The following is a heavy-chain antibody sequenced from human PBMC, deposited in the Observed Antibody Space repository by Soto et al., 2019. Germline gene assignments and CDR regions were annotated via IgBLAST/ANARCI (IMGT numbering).Heavy chain of an antibody. J-gene: IGHJ6*02. CDR1: GFIFSDHY. CDR2: SKNKANSYTT. V-gene: IGHV3-72*01. D-gene: IGHD3-22*01. Sequence: EVQLVASGGGLVQPGGSLRLSCAASGFIFSDHYMDWVRQAPGKGLEWLGRSKNKANSYTTDYAASVKGRFTVSRIDPKKSLYLHMDSRMAEGTAVYYWSSGVSATRASSLDVWRQGTTVNVS. CDR3: SSGVSATRASSLDV.